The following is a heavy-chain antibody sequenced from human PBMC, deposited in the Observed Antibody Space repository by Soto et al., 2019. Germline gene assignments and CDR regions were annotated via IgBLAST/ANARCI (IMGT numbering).Heavy chain of an antibody. J-gene: IGHJ3*02. D-gene: IGHD2-15*01. CDR3: ARDLSGAPNELDAFDI. Sequence: ASVKVSCKASGYTFTGYYMHWVRQAPGQGLEWMGWINPNSGGTNYAQKFQGWVTMTRDTSISTAYMELSRLRSDDTAVYYCARDLSGAPNELDAFDIWGQGTMVTVSS. V-gene: IGHV1-2*04. CDR1: GYTFTGYY. CDR2: INPNSGGT.